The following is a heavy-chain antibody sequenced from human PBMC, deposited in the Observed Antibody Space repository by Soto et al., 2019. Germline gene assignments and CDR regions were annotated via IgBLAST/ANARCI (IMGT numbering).Heavy chain of an antibody. V-gene: IGHV1-69*10. CDR1: GGTFSRYA. CDR3: ARDGGRGSWFDP. CDR2: IIPILGTP. D-gene: IGHD3-16*01. Sequence: SVKVSCKASGGTFSRYAINWVRQAPGQGLEWMGGIIPILGTPNYAQKFQGRITITADKSTSTAYMELNSLTYDDTAAYYCARDGGRGSWFDPWGQGTLVTVSS. J-gene: IGHJ5*02.